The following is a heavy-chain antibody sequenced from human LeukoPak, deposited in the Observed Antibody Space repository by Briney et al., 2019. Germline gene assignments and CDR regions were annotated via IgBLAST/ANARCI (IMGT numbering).Heavy chain of an antibody. D-gene: IGHD6-6*01. J-gene: IGHJ5*02. CDR1: GYTFTSYD. Sequence: ASVKVSCKASGYTFTSYDINWVRQATGQGLEWMGWMNPNSGNTGYAQKFQGRVTMTRDTSISTAYMELSRLRSDDTAVYYCARDRGSSSYWFDPWGQGTLVTVSS. V-gene: IGHV1-8*01. CDR3: ARDRGSSSYWFDP. CDR2: MNPNSGNT.